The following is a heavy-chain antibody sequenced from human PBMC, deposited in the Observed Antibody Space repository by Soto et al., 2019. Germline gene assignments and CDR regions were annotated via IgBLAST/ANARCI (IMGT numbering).Heavy chain of an antibody. CDR1: GGSISSGDYY. J-gene: IGHJ4*02. V-gene: IGHV4-30-4*01. Sequence: PSETLSLTCTVSGGSISSGDYYWSRIRQPPGKGLEWIGYILYSGTTNYNPSLESRLTISVDTSKNQFSLKLTSVTAADTAVYYCARNGALDYWGRGTLVTVSS. CDR3: ARNGALDY. D-gene: IGHD2-8*01. CDR2: ILYSGTT.